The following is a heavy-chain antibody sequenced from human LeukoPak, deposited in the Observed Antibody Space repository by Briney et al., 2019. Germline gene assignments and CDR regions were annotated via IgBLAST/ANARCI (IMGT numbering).Heavy chain of an antibody. Sequence: SETLSLTCTVSGYSISSGYYWGWIRQPPGKGLEWIGSIYHSGSTYYNPSLKSRVTISVDTSKNQFSLKLSSVTAADTAVYYCASLGYCSGTSCYKGVQAFDIWGQGTMVTVSS. V-gene: IGHV4-38-2*02. D-gene: IGHD2-2*02. CDR2: IYHSGST. CDR1: GYSISSGYY. CDR3: ASLGYCSGTSCYKGVQAFDI. J-gene: IGHJ3*02.